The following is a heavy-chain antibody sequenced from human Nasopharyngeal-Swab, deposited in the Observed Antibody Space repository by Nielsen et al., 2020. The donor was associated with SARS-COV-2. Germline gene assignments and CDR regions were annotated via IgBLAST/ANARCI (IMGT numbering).Heavy chain of an antibody. CDR3: ASLGRLGYYDITRRRAFDI. D-gene: IGHD3-22*01. Sequence: WIRQPPGKGLEWIGYIYYSGSTNYNPSLKGRVTISVDTSKNQFSLKLSSVAAADTAVYYCASLGRLGYYDITRRRAFDIWGQGTRVTVSS. CDR2: IYYSGST. J-gene: IGHJ3*02. V-gene: IGHV4-59*01.